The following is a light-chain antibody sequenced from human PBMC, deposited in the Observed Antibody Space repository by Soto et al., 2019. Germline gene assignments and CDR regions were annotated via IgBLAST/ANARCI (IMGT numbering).Light chain of an antibody. CDR2: AAS. CDR3: QQYINVPPT. J-gene: IGKJ4*01. CDR1: QEISNF. Sequence: DIQMTQSPSSLSASVGDRVTITCQASQEISNFLYWYQQKPGTAPKLLIYAASNLETGVPSRFSGSASGTDFTCTISSLQPEDIATYYCQQYINVPPTFCGGTKVEIK. V-gene: IGKV1-33*01.